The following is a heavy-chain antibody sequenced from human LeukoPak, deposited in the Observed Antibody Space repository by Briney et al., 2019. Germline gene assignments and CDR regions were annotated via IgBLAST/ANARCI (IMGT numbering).Heavy chain of an antibody. CDR1: GYTFTSYY. Sequence: EASVKVSCKSSGYTFTSYYMHWVRQAPGQGLEWMGIINPSGGSTSYAQKFQGRVTMTRDTSTSTVYMELSSLRSEDTAVYYCARDPSPAGYFDYWGQGTLVTVSS. J-gene: IGHJ4*02. D-gene: IGHD6-13*01. V-gene: IGHV1-46*01. CDR2: INPSGGST. CDR3: ARDPSPAGYFDY.